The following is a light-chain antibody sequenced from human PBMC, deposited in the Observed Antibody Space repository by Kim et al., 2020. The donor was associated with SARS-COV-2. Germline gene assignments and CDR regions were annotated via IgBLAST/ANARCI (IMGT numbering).Light chain of an antibody. CDR2: GAS. CDR1: QGIGNY. V-gene: IGKV1-16*02. Sequence: ASVGDTIPITCRASQGIGNYLVWFQQKPGKAPQSLIYGASRLQSGVPSKFSGSRYGKDFSLTISNLQPEDFASYYCQHYAGYPLTFGGWTKVDIK. J-gene: IGKJ4*01. CDR3: QHYAGYPLT.